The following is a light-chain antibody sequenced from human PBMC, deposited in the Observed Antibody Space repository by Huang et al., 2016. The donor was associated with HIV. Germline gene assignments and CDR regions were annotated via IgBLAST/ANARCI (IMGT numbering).Light chain of an antibody. CDR2: AAS. CDR3: LQSDSFPRT. J-gene: IGKJ1*01. CDR1: QSISTY. Sequence: DIQMTQSPSSLSASVGDRVSITCRASQSISTYLNWYQQKPGKAPKLLIYAASSLESGVPSRFSGSGSGTDFTLTISSLQPEDFATYYCLQSDSFPRTFGQGTKVQ. V-gene: IGKV1-39*01.